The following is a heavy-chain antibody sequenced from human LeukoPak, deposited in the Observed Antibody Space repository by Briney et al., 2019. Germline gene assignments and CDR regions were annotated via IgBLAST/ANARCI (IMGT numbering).Heavy chain of an antibody. CDR3: ARGGLAAAGYYYYGMDV. CDR1: GYTFTSYD. V-gene: IGHV1-8*01. Sequence: ASVKVSRKASGYTFTSYDINWVRQATGQGLEWMGWMNPNSGNTGYAQKFQGRVTMTRNTSISTAYMELSSLRSEDTAVYYCARGGLAAAGYYYYGMDVWGQGTTVTVSS. CDR2: MNPNSGNT. D-gene: IGHD6-13*01. J-gene: IGHJ6*02.